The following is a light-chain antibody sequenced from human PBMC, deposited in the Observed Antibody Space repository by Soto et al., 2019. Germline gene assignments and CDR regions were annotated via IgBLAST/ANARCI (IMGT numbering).Light chain of an antibody. Sequence: EIVMTQSPATLSVSPGERATLSCRARQSVSSNLAWYQQTPGQAPRLLIYGASTRATGIPARFSGSGSGTEFTLTISSLQSEDFAVYYGQQYNNWPPKTFGQGTKVYIK. J-gene: IGKJ1*01. CDR1: QSVSSN. V-gene: IGKV3-15*01. CDR2: GAS. CDR3: QQYNNWPPKT.